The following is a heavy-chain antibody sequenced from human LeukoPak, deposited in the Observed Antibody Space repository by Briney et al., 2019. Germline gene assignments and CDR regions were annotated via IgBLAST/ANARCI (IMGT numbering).Heavy chain of an antibody. CDR3: ARHRLVGATFGASAFDI. CDR2: IYPGDYDT. CDR1: GYSFTSYW. D-gene: IGHD1-26*01. J-gene: IGHJ3*02. V-gene: IGHV5-51*01. Sequence: GESLKISCKGSGYSFTSYWIGWGRQMPGKGLGWRGIIYPGDYDTRYSPSFQGQVTISADKSISTAYLQWSSLKASDTAMYYCARHRLVGATFGASAFDIWGQGTMVTVSS.